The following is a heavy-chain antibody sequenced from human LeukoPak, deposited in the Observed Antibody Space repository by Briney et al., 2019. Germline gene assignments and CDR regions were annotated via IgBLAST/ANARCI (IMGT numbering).Heavy chain of an antibody. CDR1: GFTFSSYG. CDR2: LYSGGTT. J-gene: IGHJ5*02. Sequence: PGGSLRLSCAASGFTFSSYGMTWVRQAPGKVLEWVSVLYSGGTTYYADSVKGRFSISRDNSNNTLYLQMNSLRAEDTAVYYCARVNRGAYDSWGQGTLVTVSS. D-gene: IGHD5-12*01. CDR3: ARVNRGAYDS. V-gene: IGHV3-53*01.